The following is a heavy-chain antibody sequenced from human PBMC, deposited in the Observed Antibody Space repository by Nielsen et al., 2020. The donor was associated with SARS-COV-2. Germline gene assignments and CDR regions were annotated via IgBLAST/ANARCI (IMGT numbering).Heavy chain of an antibody. CDR2: IIPIFGTA. Sequence: SVKVSCKASGYTFTNYGISWVRQAPGQGLEWMGGIIPIFGTANYAQKFQGRVTITADESTSTAYMELSSLRSEDTAVYYCARMGKYNWKDIHYYMDVWGKGTTVTVSS. CDR3: ARMGKYNWKDIHYYMDV. CDR1: GYTFTNYG. D-gene: IGHD1-20*01. V-gene: IGHV1-69*13. J-gene: IGHJ6*03.